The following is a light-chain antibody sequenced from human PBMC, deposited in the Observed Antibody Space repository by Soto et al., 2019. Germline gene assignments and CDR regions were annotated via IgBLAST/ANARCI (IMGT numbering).Light chain of an antibody. CDR3: SSYTTGSTPYV. J-gene: IGLJ1*01. CDR2: DVS. Sequence: QSALTQPASVSGSPGQSITISCTGTASDVGDYNYVYWYQQHPGKAPKLMIYDVSNRPSGVSNRFSGSKSGNTASLTISGLQADDEADYYCSSYTTGSTPYVFGTGPKLTVL. CDR1: ASDVGDYNY. V-gene: IGLV2-14*03.